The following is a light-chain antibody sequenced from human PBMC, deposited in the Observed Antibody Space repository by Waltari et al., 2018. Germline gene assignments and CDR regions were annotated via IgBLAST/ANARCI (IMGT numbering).Light chain of an antibody. CDR2: WAS. Sequence: DIVMTQSPDSLAVSLGERATINCKSSQSVLYSSNNKNYLAWYQQKPGQPPKLLIYWASTRESGVPYRFSGSESGTDFTLTISSLQAEDVAVYYCQQYYNTPRTFSQGTKVEIK. J-gene: IGKJ1*01. V-gene: IGKV4-1*01. CDR1: QSVLYSSNNKNY. CDR3: QQYYNTPRT.